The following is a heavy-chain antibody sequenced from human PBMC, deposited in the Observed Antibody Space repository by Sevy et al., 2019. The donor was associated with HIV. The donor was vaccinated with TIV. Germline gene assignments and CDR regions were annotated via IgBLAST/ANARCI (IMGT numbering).Heavy chain of an antibody. J-gene: IGHJ1*01. CDR2: ISDTSGYI. CDR1: GVSLNTYS. D-gene: IGHD6-19*01. Sequence: GGSLRLSCAASGVSLNTYSMNWVRQAPGKGLEWVSSISDTSGYIFYADSVKGGFTISRDNARNSLYLQMNSLRAEDTAVYYCARDAGSGWQKYFQQWGQGTLVTVSS. CDR3: ARDAGSGWQKYFQQ. V-gene: IGHV3-21*06.